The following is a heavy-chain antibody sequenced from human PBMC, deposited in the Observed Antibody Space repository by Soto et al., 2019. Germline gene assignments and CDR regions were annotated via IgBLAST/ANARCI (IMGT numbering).Heavy chain of an antibody. V-gene: IGHV4-61*01. CDR3: ARFVRSCSGTTCYTRADL. CDR1: DGSVSSDTHY. D-gene: IGHD2-2*02. J-gene: IGHJ6*02. Sequence: QVQLQESGPRLVKPSETVSLTCTVSDGSVSSDTHYWSWIRLPPGKPLEWDGFIYYSGSTNYNPSLKSRVTMSVDTSKNQFSLKLRSVIVADTAVYHCARFVRSCSGTTCYTRADLWGQGTTVSVSS. CDR2: IYYSGST.